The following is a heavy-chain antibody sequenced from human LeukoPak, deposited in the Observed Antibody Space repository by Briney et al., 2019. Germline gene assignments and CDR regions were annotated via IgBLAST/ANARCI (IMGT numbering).Heavy chain of an antibody. J-gene: IGHJ6*02. CDR3: ARTRSTTQTRYYYYYGMDV. Sequence: SVKVSCKASGYTFTSYDINWVRQAPGQGLEWMGGIIPIFGTANYAQKFQGRVTITADESTSTAYMELSSLRSEDTAVYYCARTRSTTQTRYYYYYGMDVWGQGTTVTVSS. CDR2: IIPIFGTA. V-gene: IGHV1-69*13. CDR1: GYTFTSYD. D-gene: IGHD1-14*01.